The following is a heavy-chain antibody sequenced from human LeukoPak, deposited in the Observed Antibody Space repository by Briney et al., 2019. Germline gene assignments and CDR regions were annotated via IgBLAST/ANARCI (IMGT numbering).Heavy chain of an antibody. D-gene: IGHD2-2*01. CDR3: AKGSKVVPAAIVDY. J-gene: IGHJ4*02. CDR2: ISGRGGST. V-gene: IGHV3-23*01. Sequence: GGSLRLSCVASGFTFNNYAMSWVRQAPGKGLEWVTAISGRGGSTYYADSVRGRFMISRDNSKNTLYLQLNSLRAEDTAVYYCAKGSKVVPAAIVDYWGQGTLVTVSS. CDR1: GFTFNNYA.